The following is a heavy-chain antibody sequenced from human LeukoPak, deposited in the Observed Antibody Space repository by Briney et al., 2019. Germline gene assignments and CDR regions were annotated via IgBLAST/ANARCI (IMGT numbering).Heavy chain of an antibody. V-gene: IGHV4-39*01. J-gene: IGHJ4*02. D-gene: IGHD5-18*01. CDR1: GGSISSSSYY. CDR3: ARLTYTAMALDY. CDR2: IYYSGST. Sequence: SETLSLTCTXSGGSISSSSYYWGWIRQPPGKGLEWIGSIYYSGSTYYNPSLTSRVTISVDTSKNQFSLKLSSVTAADTAAYYCARLTYTAMALDYWGQGTLVTVSS.